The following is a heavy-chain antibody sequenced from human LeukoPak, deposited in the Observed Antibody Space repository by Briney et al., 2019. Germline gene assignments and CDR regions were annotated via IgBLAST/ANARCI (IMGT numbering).Heavy chain of an antibody. CDR2: INTNSGGT. Sequence: ASVKVSCKASGYTFTGYYMHWVRQAPGQGLEWMGWINTNSGGTNYAQKFQGRVTMTRDTSISTAYMELSRLRPDDTAVYYCARGSGNSVYNWFDPWGQGTLVTVSS. J-gene: IGHJ5*02. D-gene: IGHD4-23*01. CDR1: GYTFTGYY. CDR3: ARGSGNSVYNWFDP. V-gene: IGHV1-2*02.